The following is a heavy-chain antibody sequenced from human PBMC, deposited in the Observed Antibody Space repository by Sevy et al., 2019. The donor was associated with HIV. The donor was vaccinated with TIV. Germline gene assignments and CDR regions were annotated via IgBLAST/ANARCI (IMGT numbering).Heavy chain of an antibody. CDR2: INSDGSST. D-gene: IGHD1-26*01. Sequence: GGSLRLSCVASGFTFDSYWMHWVRQAPGKGLVWVSRINSDGSSTPYADSVKGRFTISRDNAKNTLYLQLNRLEAEDTAVYYCTRGDPIVPPAGYYYHMDVWGKGTTVTVSS. V-gene: IGHV3-74*01. CDR1: GFTFDSYW. CDR3: TRGDPIVPPAGYYYHMDV. J-gene: IGHJ6*03.